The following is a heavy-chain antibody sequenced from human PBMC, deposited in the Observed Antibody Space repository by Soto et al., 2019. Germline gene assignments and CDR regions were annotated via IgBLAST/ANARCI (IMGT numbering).Heavy chain of an antibody. J-gene: IGHJ4*02. CDR3: ARSGYSYGPNPLLY. CDR1: GFSLSTREMG. V-gene: IGHV4-31*03. D-gene: IGHD5-18*01. Sequence: LVNPTQTLTLTCTFSGFSLSTREMGVGWIRQHPGKGLEWIGYIYYSGSTYYNPSLKSRVTISVDTSKNQFSLKLSSVTAADTAVYYCARSGYSYGPNPLLYWGQGTLVTVSS. CDR2: IYYSGST.